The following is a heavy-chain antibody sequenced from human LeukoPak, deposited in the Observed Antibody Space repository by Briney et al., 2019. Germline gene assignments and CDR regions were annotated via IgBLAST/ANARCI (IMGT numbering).Heavy chain of an antibody. Sequence: PGGSLRLSCAASGFTFSSYAMSWVRQAPGKGLEWVSAISGSGGSTYHADSVKGRFTISRDNSKNTLYLQMNSLRAEDTAVYYCAKSPGSGLPHNWFDPWGQGTLVTVSS. CDR1: GFTFSSYA. CDR3: AKSPGSGLPHNWFDP. D-gene: IGHD2-15*01. CDR2: ISGSGGST. V-gene: IGHV3-23*01. J-gene: IGHJ5*02.